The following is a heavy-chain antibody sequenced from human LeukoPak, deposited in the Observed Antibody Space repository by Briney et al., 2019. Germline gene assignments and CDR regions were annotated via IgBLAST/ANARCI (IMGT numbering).Heavy chain of an antibody. CDR3: AKPNGGSRGYSYGYGY. V-gene: IGHV3-23*01. Sequence: TGGSLRLSCSASGFTFSSYAMSWVRQAPGKGLEWVSAISGSGGSTYYADSVKGRFAISRDNSKNTLYLQMNSLRAEDTAVYYCAKPNGGSRGYSYGYGYWGQGTLVTVSS. CDR2: ISGSGGST. J-gene: IGHJ4*02. CDR1: GFTFSSYA. D-gene: IGHD5-18*01.